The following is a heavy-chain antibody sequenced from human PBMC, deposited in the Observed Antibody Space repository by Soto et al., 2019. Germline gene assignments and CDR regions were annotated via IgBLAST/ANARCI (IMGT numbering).Heavy chain of an antibody. CDR2: IYYSGST. V-gene: IGHV4-61*01. CDR3: ARSIAAAGRSDFDY. J-gene: IGHJ4*02. CDR1: GGSVSSGSYY. D-gene: IGHD6-13*01. Sequence: SETLSLTCTVSGGSVSSGSYYWSWIRQPPGKGLEWIGYIYYSGSTNYNPSLKSRVTISVDTSKNQFSLKLSSVTAADTAVYYWARSIAAAGRSDFDYWGQGTLVTLSS.